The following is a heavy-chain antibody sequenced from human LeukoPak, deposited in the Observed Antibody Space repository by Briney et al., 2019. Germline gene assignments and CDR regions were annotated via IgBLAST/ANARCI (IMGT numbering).Heavy chain of an antibody. J-gene: IGHJ4*02. CDR1: GGPISSSSYY. V-gene: IGHV4-39*07. D-gene: IGHD2-2*01. CDR2: IYYSGST. Sequence: SETLSLTCTASGGPISSSSYYWGWIRQPPGKEQEWIGSIYYSGSTYYNPSLESRVTISVDTSKNQFSLKLSSVTAADTAVYYCATQDIVVVPVVWGQGTLVTVSS. CDR3: ATQDIVVVPVV.